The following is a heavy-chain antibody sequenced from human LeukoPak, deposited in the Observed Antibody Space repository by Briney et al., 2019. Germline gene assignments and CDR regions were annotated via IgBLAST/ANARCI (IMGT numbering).Heavy chain of an antibody. CDR1: GYTFTTYD. J-gene: IGHJ5*02. D-gene: IGHD1-26*01. Sequence: GPVKVSCKASGYTFTTYDINWVRQATGQGLEWMGWMNPNSGGTNYAQKFQGRVTMTRDTSISTAYMELSRLRSDDTAVYYCARGGSQIGPWGQGTLVTVSS. CDR3: ARGGSQIGP. V-gene: IGHV1-2*02. CDR2: MNPNSGGT.